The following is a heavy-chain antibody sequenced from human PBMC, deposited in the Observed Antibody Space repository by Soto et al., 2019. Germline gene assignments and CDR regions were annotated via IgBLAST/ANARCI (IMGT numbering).Heavy chain of an antibody. Sequence: EVQLLESGGGLVQPGGSLRLSCAASGFTFSSYAMSWVRQAPGKGLEWVSAISGSGGSTYYADSVKGRFTISRDNSKNTLYLQMNSLRAEDTAVYYCAKDQITMVRGVIYNWFDPWGQGTLVTVSS. CDR2: ISGSGGST. CDR3: AKDQITMVRGVIYNWFDP. CDR1: GFTFSSYA. V-gene: IGHV3-23*01. J-gene: IGHJ5*02. D-gene: IGHD3-10*01.